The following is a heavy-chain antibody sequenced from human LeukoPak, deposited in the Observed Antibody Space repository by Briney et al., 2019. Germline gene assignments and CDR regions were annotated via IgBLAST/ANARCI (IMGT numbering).Heavy chain of an antibody. Sequence: SETLSLTCTVSGYSISSGYYWGWIRQPPGEGLEWIGSIYHSGSTYYNPSLKSRVTISVDTSKNQFSLKLSSVAAADTAVYYCARSVGYSSGWDVGNLYFDYWGQGTLVTVSS. CDR3: ARSVGYSSGWDVGNLYFDY. V-gene: IGHV4-38-2*02. CDR2: IYHSGST. J-gene: IGHJ4*02. CDR1: GYSISSGYY. D-gene: IGHD6-19*01.